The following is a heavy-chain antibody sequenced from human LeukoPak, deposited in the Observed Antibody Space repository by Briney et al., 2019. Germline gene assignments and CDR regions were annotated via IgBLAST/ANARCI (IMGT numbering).Heavy chain of an antibody. CDR1: GYTFTGYY. Sequence: ASVKVSCKASGYTFTGYYMHWVRQAPGQGLEWMGGIIPMSGTVNNAQKFQGRVTITADKSTGTAYMELSSLRSDDTAVYYCARDARLYKWFGELSTAPMGYWGQGTLVTVSS. V-gene: IGHV1-69*06. J-gene: IGHJ4*02. CDR3: ARDARLYKWFGELSTAPMGY. CDR2: IIPMSGTV. D-gene: IGHD3-10*01.